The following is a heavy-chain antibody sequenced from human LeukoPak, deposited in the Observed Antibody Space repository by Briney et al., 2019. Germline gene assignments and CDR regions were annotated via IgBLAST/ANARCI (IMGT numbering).Heavy chain of an antibody. Sequence: SETLSLTCTVSGGSISSYYWSWIRQPPGKGLEWIGYIYYSGSTNYNPSLKSRVTISVDTSKNQSSLKLSSVTAADTAVYYCARAILAAADYYYYYYMDVWGKGTTVIVSS. CDR2: IYYSGST. CDR3: ARAILAAADYYYYYYMDV. CDR1: GGSISSYY. D-gene: IGHD6-13*01. V-gene: IGHV4-59*01. J-gene: IGHJ6*03.